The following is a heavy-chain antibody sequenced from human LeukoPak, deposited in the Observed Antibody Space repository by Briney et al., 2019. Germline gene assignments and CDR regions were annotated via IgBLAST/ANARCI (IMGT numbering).Heavy chain of an antibody. D-gene: IGHD2-15*01. J-gene: IGHJ6*02. CDR1: GGSISSYY. CDR2: IYYSGST. Sequence: SETLSLTCTVSGGSISSYYWSWIRQPPGKGLEWIGYIYYSGSTNYNPSLKSRVTISVDTSKNQFSLKLSSVTAADTAVYYCARGGGGTLYYYYGMDVWGQETTVTVSS. CDR3: ARGGGGTLYYYYGMDV. V-gene: IGHV4-59*01.